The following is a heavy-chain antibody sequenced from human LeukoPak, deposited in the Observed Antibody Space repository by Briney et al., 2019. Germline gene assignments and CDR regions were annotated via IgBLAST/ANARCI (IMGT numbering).Heavy chain of an antibody. V-gene: IGHV3-33*01. D-gene: IGHD1-26*01. J-gene: IGHJ4*02. CDR3: ARDPVGAANFDY. CDR2: VWYDGSNK. Sequence: GGSLRLSCAASGFTFSSYGMHWVRQAPGNWLEWVAVVWYDGSNKYYADSVKGRFTISRDNSKNTLYLQMNSLRAEDTAVYYCARDPVGAANFDYWGQGTLVTVSS. CDR1: GFTFSSYG.